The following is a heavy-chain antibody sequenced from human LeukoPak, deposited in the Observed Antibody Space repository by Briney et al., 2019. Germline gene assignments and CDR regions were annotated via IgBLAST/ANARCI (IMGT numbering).Heavy chain of an antibody. D-gene: IGHD3-22*01. V-gene: IGHV4-4*07. CDR1: GASISSSY. CDR2: ISTGGST. Sequence: SETLSLTCTVSGASISSSYCTWIRQPTGEGLEWIGRISTGGSTTYNPSFKSRVTMSLDTSKNQFSLNLTSVTAADTAVYYCARDQTYYVSSGYYYVTYFQHWGQGILVTVSS. CDR3: ARDQTYYVSSGYYYVTYFQH. J-gene: IGHJ1*01.